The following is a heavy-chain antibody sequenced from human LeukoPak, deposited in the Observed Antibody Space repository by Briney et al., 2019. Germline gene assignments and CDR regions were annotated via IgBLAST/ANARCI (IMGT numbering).Heavy chain of an antibody. Sequence: ASVKVSFKASGYTFSNFYMNWVRQAPGQGLEWMGILNPSGGSTRYAQKFQGRVTMTRDTSTSTVYIELSSLRSEDTAVYYCARGSSSGAYYFDYWGQGALVTVSS. J-gene: IGHJ4*02. D-gene: IGHD3-22*01. CDR1: GYTFSNFY. V-gene: IGHV1-46*01. CDR3: ARGSSSGAYYFDY. CDR2: LNPSGGST.